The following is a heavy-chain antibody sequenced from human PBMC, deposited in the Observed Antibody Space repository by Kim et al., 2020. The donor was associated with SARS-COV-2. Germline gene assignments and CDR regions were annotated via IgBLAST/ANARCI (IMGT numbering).Heavy chain of an antibody. CDR1: GGTFSSYA. D-gene: IGHD3-10*01. J-gene: IGHJ4*02. CDR2: IIPIFGTA. Sequence: SVNVSCKASGGTFSSYAISWVRQAPGQGLEWMGGIIPIFGTANYAQKFQGRVTITADESTSTAYMELSSLRSEDTAVYYCARDEEYYYGSGSYKFFDYWGQGTLVTVSS. CDR3: ARDEEYYYGSGSYKFFDY. V-gene: IGHV1-69*13.